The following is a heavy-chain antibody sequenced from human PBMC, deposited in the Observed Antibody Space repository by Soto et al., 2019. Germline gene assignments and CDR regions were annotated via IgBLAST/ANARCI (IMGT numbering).Heavy chain of an antibody. D-gene: IGHD2-15*01. CDR2: VHYTAST. CDR3: GRATPGYPGRAFQI. J-gene: IGHJ3*02. CDR1: EGSINWSPDY. Sequence: SETLSLTCTVSEGSINWSPDYWGWLRQPPGKEPQWIASVHYTASTYYNPSLKSRVTISVDTSKNQFSLNLRSVTAADTAIYYCGRATPGYPGRAFQIWGQGKMVTVSS. V-gene: IGHV4-39*02.